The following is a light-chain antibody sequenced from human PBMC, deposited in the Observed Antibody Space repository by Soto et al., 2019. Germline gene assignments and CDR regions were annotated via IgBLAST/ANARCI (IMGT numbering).Light chain of an antibody. CDR1: QSVSSSY. Sequence: IVLTQSPGTLSLSPGERATLSYRASQSVSSSYLAWYQQKPGQAPRFLIYGASSRATGIPDRFSGSGSGTDFTLTISRLEPEDFAVYYCQQYGSSPTTFGQGTKVDIK. CDR3: QQYGSSPTT. CDR2: GAS. J-gene: IGKJ1*01. V-gene: IGKV3-20*01.